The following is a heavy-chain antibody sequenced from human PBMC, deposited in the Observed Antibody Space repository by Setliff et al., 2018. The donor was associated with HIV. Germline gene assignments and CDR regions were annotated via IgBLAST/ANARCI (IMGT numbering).Heavy chain of an antibody. V-gene: IGHV1-2*02. CDR1: GYVFSDYQ. Sequence: ASVKVSCKASGYVFSDYQIHWVRQAPGQGLEYMGYIIPNSGSTMFARKFQDRVTMTRDTSISTVYLELSRLTSDDTAVYFCARDPELKQWLVRSPSFYFDYWGQGTLVTVSS. CDR2: IIPNSGST. J-gene: IGHJ4*02. D-gene: IGHD6-19*01. CDR3: ARDPELKQWLVRSPSFYFDY.